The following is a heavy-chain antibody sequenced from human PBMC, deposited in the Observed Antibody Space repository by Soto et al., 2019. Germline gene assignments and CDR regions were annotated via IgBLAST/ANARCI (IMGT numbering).Heavy chain of an antibody. Sequence: SETLSLTCTVSGGSISSYYWSWIRQPPGKGLEWIGYIYYSGSTNYNPSLKSRVTISVDTSKNQFSLKLSSVTAADTAVYFCANFKLYGSGWYENWGQGTLVTVSS. D-gene: IGHD6-19*01. CDR2: IYYSGST. V-gene: IGHV4-59*08. CDR1: GGSISSYY. J-gene: IGHJ4*02. CDR3: ANFKLYGSGWYEN.